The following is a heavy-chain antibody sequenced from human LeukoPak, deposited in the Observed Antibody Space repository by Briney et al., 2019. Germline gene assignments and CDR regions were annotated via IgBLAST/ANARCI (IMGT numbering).Heavy chain of an antibody. CDR3: AKDRFGYSVGWFFDP. V-gene: IGHV3-23*01. CDR2: ITGSSGGT. D-gene: IGHD6-19*01. Sequence: GGSLRLSCAASGFTFNNYAMNWVRQAPGKGLEWVSGITGSSGGTYYADSVKGRFTIPRDSSKNTVYLQMKSLRVEDTAVYYCAKDRFGYSVGWFFDPWGQGSLVTVSS. CDR1: GFTFNNYA. J-gene: IGHJ5*02.